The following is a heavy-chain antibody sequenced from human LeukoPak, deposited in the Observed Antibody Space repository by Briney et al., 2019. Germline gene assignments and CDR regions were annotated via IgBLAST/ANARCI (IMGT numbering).Heavy chain of an antibody. J-gene: IGHJ4*02. CDR3: AKAPVTTCRGAFCYPFDY. CDR1: GFTLSSYA. Sequence: GGSLRLSCAASGFTLSSYAMSWVRQAPGKGLEWVSAISDTGNTYHADSVKGRFTISRDSFKNTLFLQMNRLRPEDAAVYYCAKAPVTTCRGAFCYPFDYWGLGTLVTVSS. CDR2: ISDTGNT. D-gene: IGHD2-15*01. V-gene: IGHV3-23*01.